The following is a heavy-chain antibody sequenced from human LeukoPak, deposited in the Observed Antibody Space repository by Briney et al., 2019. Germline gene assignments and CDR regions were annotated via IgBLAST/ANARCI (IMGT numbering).Heavy chain of an antibody. Sequence: GGSLRLSCAASGFTFSSYSMNWVRQAPGKGLEWVSSIISRSSYIYYADSVKGRFTISRDNAKNSLYLQMNSLRAEDTAVYYCARDPVRFFNAVYYYYMDVWGKGTTVTVSS. CDR2: IISRSSYI. J-gene: IGHJ6*03. V-gene: IGHV3-21*01. D-gene: IGHD3-3*01. CDR3: ARDPVRFFNAVYYYYMDV. CDR1: GFTFSSYS.